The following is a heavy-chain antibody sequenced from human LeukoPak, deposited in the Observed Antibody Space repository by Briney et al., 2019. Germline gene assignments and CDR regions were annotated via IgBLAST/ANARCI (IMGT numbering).Heavy chain of an antibody. D-gene: IGHD3-10*01. CDR3: ARDQGTWSGEPSYGFVI. J-gene: IGHJ3*02. V-gene: IGHV4-31*03. CDR1: GGSISSGGYY. Sequence: PSETLSLTCSVSGGSISSGGYYWSWIRQHPGKGLEWIVYIYYSGSTYYNPSLKSRVSISVDMSKNQFSLKLSSVTAADTAVYYCARDQGTWSGEPSYGFVIWGQGTKVTVSS. CDR2: IYYSGST.